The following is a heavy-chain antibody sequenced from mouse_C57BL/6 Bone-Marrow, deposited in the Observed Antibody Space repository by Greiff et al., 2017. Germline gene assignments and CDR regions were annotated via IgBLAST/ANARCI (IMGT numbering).Heavy chain of an antibody. CDR1: GFTFSSYA. Sequence: EVMLVESGGGLVKPGGSLKLSCAASGFTFSSYAMSWVRQTPEKRLEWVATISDGGSYTNYPDNVKGRFTISRDNAKNNLYLQMSHLKSEDTAMYYCARVEDYGSSHWYFDVWGTGTTVTVSS. CDR2: ISDGGSYT. D-gene: IGHD1-1*01. V-gene: IGHV5-4*03. CDR3: ARVEDYGSSHWYFDV. J-gene: IGHJ1*03.